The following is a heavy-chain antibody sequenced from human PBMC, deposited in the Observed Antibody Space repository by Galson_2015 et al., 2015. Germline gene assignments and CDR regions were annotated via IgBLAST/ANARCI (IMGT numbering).Heavy chain of an antibody. J-gene: IGHJ5*02. Sequence: LRLSCATSGFIFSAHTMNWVRQAPGKGLEWVSSISGSSTHIYTADSMKGRFTISRDNANNSVYLQMNSLRAEDTAIYYCARDHVVHDVSDHWGQGTLVTVSS. CDR1: GFIFSAHT. V-gene: IGHV3-21*01. CDR2: ISGSSTHI. D-gene: IGHD5/OR15-5a*01. CDR3: ARDHVVHDVSDH.